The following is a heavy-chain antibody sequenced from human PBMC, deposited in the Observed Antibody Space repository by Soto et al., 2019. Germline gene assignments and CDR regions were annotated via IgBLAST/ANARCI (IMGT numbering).Heavy chain of an antibody. CDR3: ARVVGSCADY. Sequence: QVQLQESGPGLVKPSETLSLTCTVSGGSISSYYWSWIRQPPGKGLEWIGYIYYSGSTNYNPALKSRVTMPVDTPKSQFSLKLSYVTAADTAVYYCARVVGSCADYWGQGNLVTVSS. CDR2: IYYSGST. CDR1: GGSISSYY. D-gene: IGHD2-15*01. J-gene: IGHJ4*02. V-gene: IGHV4-59*08.